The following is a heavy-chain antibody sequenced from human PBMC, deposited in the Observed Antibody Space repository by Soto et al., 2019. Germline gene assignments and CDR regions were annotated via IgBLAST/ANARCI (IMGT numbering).Heavy chain of an antibody. Sequence: GGFLRLSCAASGFTFSSYGMHWVRQAPGKGLEWVAVIWYDGSNKYYADSVKGRFTISRDNSKNTLYLQMNSLRAEDTAVYYCARGSGIAAARKAGGNYYYGMDVWGQGTTVNVSS. CDR3: ARGSGIAAARKAGGNYYYGMDV. J-gene: IGHJ6*02. CDR1: GFTFSSYG. D-gene: IGHD6-25*01. V-gene: IGHV3-33*01. CDR2: IWYDGSNK.